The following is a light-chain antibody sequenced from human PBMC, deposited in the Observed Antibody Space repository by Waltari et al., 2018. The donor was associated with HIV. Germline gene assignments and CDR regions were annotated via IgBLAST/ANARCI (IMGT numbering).Light chain of an antibody. CDR3: AAWDENLSGRVV. J-gene: IGLJ2*01. CDR1: SSNIGTNY. Sequence: QSVLTQPPSASGTPGQRVTSSCSGSSSNIGTNYISWYQQLPGTARQLLIYRNNHRPSGVPDRFSGSKSGTSVFLAISGLRSEDEADYYCAAWDENLSGRVVFGGGTKLTVL. CDR2: RNN. V-gene: IGLV1-47*01.